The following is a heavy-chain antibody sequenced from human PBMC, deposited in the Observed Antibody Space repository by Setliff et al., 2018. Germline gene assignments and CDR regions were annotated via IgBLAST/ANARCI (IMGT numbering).Heavy chain of an antibody. V-gene: IGHV1-18*01. CDR1: DYTFTDYG. Sequence: ASVKVSCKASDYTFTDYGIYWVRQAPGQGLEWMGWISAYNGRTNYAEKFHARVTMTTDTATSTAYMELRSLKSDDTAVYYCARAPRLEWILPTFDYWGQGTPVTVSS. CDR3: ARAPRLEWILPTFDY. D-gene: IGHD3-3*01. J-gene: IGHJ4*02. CDR2: ISAYNGRT.